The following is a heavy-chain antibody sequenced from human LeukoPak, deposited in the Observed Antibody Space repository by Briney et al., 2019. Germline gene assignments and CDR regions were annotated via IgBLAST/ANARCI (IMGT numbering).Heavy chain of an antibody. Sequence: ASVKVSCKASGYTFTGYYIHWVRQAPGQGLEWMGRINPNSGGTNYAQQFQGRVTMTRDTSISTAYMELSRLRSDDTAVHYCARGSFRDPSSWGQGTLVTVSS. CDR1: GYTFTGYY. D-gene: IGHD2-2*01. CDR3: ARGSFRDPSS. V-gene: IGHV1-2*06. CDR2: INPNSGGT. J-gene: IGHJ4*02.